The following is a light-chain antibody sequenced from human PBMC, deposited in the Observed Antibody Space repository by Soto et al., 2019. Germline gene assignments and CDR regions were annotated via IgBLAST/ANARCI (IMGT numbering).Light chain of an antibody. CDR3: QQSYTTPIT. Sequence: DIQMTKSPSSLSASVGDRFTITFLASQSISGSLNWYQQKPGKAPKLLIYAAFSLQSGVPSRFSGSGSGTDFTLTISSLQPEDFATYYCQQSYTTPITFGQGTRLEIK. V-gene: IGKV1-39*01. J-gene: IGKJ5*01. CDR2: AAF. CDR1: QSISGS.